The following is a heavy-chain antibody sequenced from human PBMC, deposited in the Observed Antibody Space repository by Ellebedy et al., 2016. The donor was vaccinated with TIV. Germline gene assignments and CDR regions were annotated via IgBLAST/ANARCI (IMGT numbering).Heavy chain of an antibody. D-gene: IGHD3-10*01. Sequence: ASVNVSCXASRYTFTAYDIHWVRQAPGQGLESMGWIRPNSGGRQYAQRFQGRITMTRDTSINTAYMELSRLITDDTAVYYCARTGRYSGSTDASDVWGQGTMVTVSS. CDR3: ARTGRYSGSTDASDV. CDR1: RYTFTAYD. CDR2: IRPNSGGR. V-gene: IGHV1-2*02. J-gene: IGHJ3*01.